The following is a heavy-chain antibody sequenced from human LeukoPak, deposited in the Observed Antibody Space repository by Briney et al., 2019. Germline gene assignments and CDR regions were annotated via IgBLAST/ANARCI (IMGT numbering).Heavy chain of an antibody. CDR2: ISWNIGTI. D-gene: IGHD6-13*01. J-gene: IGHJ4*02. CDR1: GFSIDDYA. Sequence: PGGSLRLSCAASGFSIDDYAMHWARQAPGKGLEWVSGISWNIGTIAYADSVKGRFTISRDNAKNFLYLQMNSLRAEDTALYYCAKDLSGDSSSWYYFDSWGQGTLVTVSS. V-gene: IGHV3-9*01. CDR3: AKDLSGDSSSWYYFDS.